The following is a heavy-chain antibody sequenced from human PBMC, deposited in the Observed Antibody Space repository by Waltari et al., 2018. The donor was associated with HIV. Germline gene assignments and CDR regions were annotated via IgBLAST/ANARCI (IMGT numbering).Heavy chain of an antibody. CDR3: AREVGSWYFDY. CDR2: ISSSGSTI. J-gene: IGHJ4*02. V-gene: IGHV3-48*03. CDR1: GFTFSRYE. Sequence: EVQLVESGGGLVQPGGSLRLSCAASGFTFSRYEMNWVRRAPGKGLEWVSYISSSGSTIYYADSVKGRFTISRDNAKNSLYLQMNSLRAEDTAVYYCAREVGSWYFDYWGQGTLVTVSS. D-gene: IGHD6-13*01.